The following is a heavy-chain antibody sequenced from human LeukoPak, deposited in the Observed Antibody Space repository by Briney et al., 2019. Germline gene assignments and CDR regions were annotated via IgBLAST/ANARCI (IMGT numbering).Heavy chain of an antibody. J-gene: IGHJ1*01. D-gene: IGHD3-10*01. CDR3: AKYFASGSYYKLPH. Sequence: HTGGSLRLSCAASGFTFSSYAMSWVRQAPGKGLEWVSTISGSGAYIYYADSVKGRFTISRDNSKNTLYLQMNSLRAEDTAVYYCAKYFASGSYYKLPHWGRAPWSPSPQ. CDR1: GFTFSSYA. CDR2: ISGSGAYI. V-gene: IGHV3-23*01.